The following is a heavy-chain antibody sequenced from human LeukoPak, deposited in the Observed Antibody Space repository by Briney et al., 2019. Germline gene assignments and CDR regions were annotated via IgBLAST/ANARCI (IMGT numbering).Heavy chain of an antibody. Sequence: PSETLSLNCAVSGYFISSDYYWGWIRQPPGKGLEWIGTIYHIGSTYYNPSLKSRVIISVDTSKNQFSLKLNSVTAADTAVYYCARIYCTGGSCYHHDYWGQGTLVTVSS. CDR3: ARIYCTGGSCYHHDY. J-gene: IGHJ4*02. D-gene: IGHD2-15*01. CDR1: GYFISSDYY. V-gene: IGHV4-38-2*01. CDR2: IYHIGST.